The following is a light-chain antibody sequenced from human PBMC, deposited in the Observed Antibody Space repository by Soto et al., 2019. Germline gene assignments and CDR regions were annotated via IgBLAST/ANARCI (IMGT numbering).Light chain of an antibody. CDR2: VAS. CDR3: QQYINWPRT. CDR1: QSVSSN. J-gene: IGKJ2*01. Sequence: EIVMTQSPATLSVSPGETATLSCRASQSVSSNLAWYQQQPGQAPRLLIYVASTRATGIPARFTGSGSGTEFTLTISSLQSEDFAVCYCQQYINWPRTFGQGTKLEIK. V-gene: IGKV3-15*01.